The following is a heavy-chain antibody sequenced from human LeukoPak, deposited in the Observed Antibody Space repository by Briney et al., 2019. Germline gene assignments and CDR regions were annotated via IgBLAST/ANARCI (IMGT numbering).Heavy chain of an antibody. CDR3: GLSGYDSDYPDY. CDR2: INPSGGST. Sequence: ASVKVSCKASGYTFTSYYMHWVRQAPGQGLEWMGIINPSGGSTSYAQKFQGRVTMTRDMSTSTDHMELSSLRSEDTAVYYCGLSGYDSDYPDYWGQGTLVTVSS. V-gene: IGHV1-46*01. D-gene: IGHD5-12*01. CDR1: GYTFTSYY. J-gene: IGHJ4*02.